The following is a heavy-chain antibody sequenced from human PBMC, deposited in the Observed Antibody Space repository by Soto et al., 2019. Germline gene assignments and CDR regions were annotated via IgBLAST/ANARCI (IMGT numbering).Heavy chain of an antibody. D-gene: IGHD2-21*02. V-gene: IGHV1-69*12. Sequence: QVQLVQSGAEVKKPGSSVKVSCKASGRTFSTYAMAWVRQAPGQGLEWMGGILPVFGTADYAQKFQGRVTITADVSTNTVYLELGSLRYEDTAVYYCARGHDFGGNSDAFDIWGLGTMVTVSS. CDR1: GRTFSTYA. CDR2: ILPVFGTA. J-gene: IGHJ3*02. CDR3: ARGHDFGGNSDAFDI.